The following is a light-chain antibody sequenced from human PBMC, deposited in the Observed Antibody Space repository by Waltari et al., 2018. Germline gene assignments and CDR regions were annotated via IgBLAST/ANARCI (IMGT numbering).Light chain of an antibody. Sequence: ETVMIQSPATLSVSTGERVTLSCRASQSVGNNVAWYRQTPGQAPRLLIYAASSKGNGVPGRFAGSGSGAEFTLTISSLQSEDFAVYYCQQYNEWPYTFGQGTNLEI. CDR3: QQYNEWPYT. V-gene: IGKV3-15*01. CDR2: AAS. J-gene: IGKJ2*01. CDR1: QSVGNN.